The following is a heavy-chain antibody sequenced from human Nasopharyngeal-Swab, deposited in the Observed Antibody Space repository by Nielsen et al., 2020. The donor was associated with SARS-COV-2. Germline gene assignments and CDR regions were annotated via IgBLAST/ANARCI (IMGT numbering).Heavy chain of an antibody. J-gene: IGHJ4*02. CDR1: GGSISSSNW. V-gene: IGHV4-4*02. CDR2: IYHSGST. Sequence: SETLSLTCAVSGGSISSSNWWSWVRQSPGTGLEWIGEIYHSGSTNYNLSLKSRVTISVDKSKNQFSLKLSSVTAADTAVYYCAQTTYSGYFDYWGQGTLVTVSS. D-gene: IGHD2-15*01. CDR3: AQTTYSGYFDY.